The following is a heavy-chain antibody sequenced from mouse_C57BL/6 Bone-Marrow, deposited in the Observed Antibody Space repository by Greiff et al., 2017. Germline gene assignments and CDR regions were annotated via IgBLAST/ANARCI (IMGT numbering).Heavy chain of an antibody. V-gene: IGHV1-85*01. D-gene: IGHD1-1*01. Sequence: QVQLQQSGPELVKPGASVKLSCKASGYTFTSYDINWVKQRPGQGLEWIGWIYPRDGSTKYNEKFKGKATLTVDTSSSTAYLQLSSLTSEDTAVYYCTTEFFDYWGQGTTLTVSS. CDR2: IYPRDGST. CDR3: TTEFFDY. CDR1: GYTFTSYD. J-gene: IGHJ2*01.